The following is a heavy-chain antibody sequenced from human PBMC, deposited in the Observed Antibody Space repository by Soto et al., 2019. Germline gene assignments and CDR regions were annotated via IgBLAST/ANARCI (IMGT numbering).Heavy chain of an antibody. V-gene: IGHV3-23*01. J-gene: IGHJ4*02. CDR1: GVTFSSYA. D-gene: IGHD3-10*01. CDR3: AKGGLFGFDS. CDR2: ITGGGGNT. Sequence: GGSLRLCCAASGVTFSSYAMSWVRQAPGKGPDWVSSITGGGGNTYYADSVKGRFTISRDNSKSTLYLQVNSLRVEDTAIYYCAKGGLFGFDSWGQGTLVTVSS.